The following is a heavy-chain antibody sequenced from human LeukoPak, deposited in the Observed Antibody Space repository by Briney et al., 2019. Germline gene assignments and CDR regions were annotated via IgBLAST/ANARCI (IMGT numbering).Heavy chain of an antibody. CDR2: IYYSGST. CDR1: GGSISSGGYY. D-gene: IGHD3-22*01. CDR3: ARCDSSGWLYYFDY. V-gene: IGHV4-31*03. Sequence: SETLSLTCTVSGGSISSGGYYWSRIRQHPGKGLEWIGYIYYSGSTYYNPSLKSRVTISVDTSKNQFSLKLSSVTAADTAVYYCARCDSSGWLYYFDYWGQGTLVTVSS. J-gene: IGHJ4*02.